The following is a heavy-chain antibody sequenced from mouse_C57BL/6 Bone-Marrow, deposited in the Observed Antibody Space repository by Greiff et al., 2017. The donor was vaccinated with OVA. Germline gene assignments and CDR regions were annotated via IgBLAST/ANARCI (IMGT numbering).Heavy chain of an antibody. Sequence: LVESGPELVKPGASVKISCKASGYSFTGYYMNWVKQSPEKSLEWIGEINPSTGGTTYNQKFKAKATLTVDKSSSTAYMQLKSLTSEDSAVYYCAREGDDGYFYAMDYWGQGTSVTVSS. CDR2: INPSTGGT. CDR3: AREGDDGYFYAMDY. V-gene: IGHV1-42*01. CDR1: GYSFTGYY. D-gene: IGHD2-3*01. J-gene: IGHJ4*01.